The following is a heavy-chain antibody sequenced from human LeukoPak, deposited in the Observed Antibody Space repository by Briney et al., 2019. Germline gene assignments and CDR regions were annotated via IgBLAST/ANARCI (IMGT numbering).Heavy chain of an antibody. D-gene: IGHD3-22*01. Sequence: SVKVSCKASGGTFSRFTISWVRQAPGQGFEWMGGITPIFGTANFAQKFQGGVSITADGSTSTAFMELSSLRSEDTAVYYCAREWGLESSGYYYAYWGQGTLVTVSS. J-gene: IGHJ4*02. V-gene: IGHV1-69*13. CDR2: ITPIFGTA. CDR1: GGTFSRFT. CDR3: AREWGLESSGYYYAY.